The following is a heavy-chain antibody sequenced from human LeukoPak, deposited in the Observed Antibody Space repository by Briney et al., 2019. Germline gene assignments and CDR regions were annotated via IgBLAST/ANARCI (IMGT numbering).Heavy chain of an antibody. J-gene: IGHJ3*02. CDR1: GGSISSYY. D-gene: IGHD1-26*01. CDR2: IYTSGST. Sequence: SETLSLTCTVAGGSISSYYWSWIRQPAGNGMEWIGRIYTSGSTNSNPSVKSRVTMSVDTSKIRFSLTLSSVTAADTAVYYCARGSYYESTDAFDIWGQGTMVTVSS. CDR3: ARGSYYESTDAFDI. V-gene: IGHV4-4*07.